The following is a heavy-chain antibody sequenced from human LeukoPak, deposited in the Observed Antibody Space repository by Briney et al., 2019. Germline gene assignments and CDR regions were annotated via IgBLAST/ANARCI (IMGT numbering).Heavy chain of an antibody. CDR3: ARATVTRWFDP. Sequence: GGSLRLSCAASGFAFSSFGMHWVRQAPGKGLEWVAVIWYDGTNKYYADSVKGRFTISRDNSKNTLYLQMNSLRAEDTAVYYCARATVTRWFDPWGQGTLVTVSS. D-gene: IGHD4-17*01. J-gene: IGHJ5*02. CDR1: GFAFSSFG. V-gene: IGHV3-33*01. CDR2: IWYDGTNK.